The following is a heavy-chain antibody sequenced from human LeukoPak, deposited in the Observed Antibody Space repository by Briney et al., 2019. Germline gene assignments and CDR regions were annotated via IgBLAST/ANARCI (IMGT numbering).Heavy chain of an antibody. Sequence: GGSLRLSCAASGFNFEDYAMHWVRQAPGKGLEWVSGIGWNSGNVGHADSVKGRFTISRDNAKNSVYLQMNSLRAEDTAFYYCAKDYYSANWGQGTLVTVSS. CDR2: IGWNSGNV. V-gene: IGHV3-9*01. CDR1: GFNFEDYA. J-gene: IGHJ4*02. CDR3: AKDYYSAN. D-gene: IGHD3-10*01.